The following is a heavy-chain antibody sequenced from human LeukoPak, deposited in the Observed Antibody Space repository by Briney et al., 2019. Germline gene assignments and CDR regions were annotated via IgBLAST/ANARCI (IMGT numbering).Heavy chain of an antibody. J-gene: IGHJ6*03. CDR1: GGSISSGSYY. V-gene: IGHV4-61*02. CDR3: ARDSRHYYYYMDV. CDR2: IYTSGST. Sequence: NPSETLSLTCTVSGGSISSGSYYWSWIRQPAGKGLERIGRIYTSGSTNYNPSLKSRVTISVDTSKNQFSLKLSSVTAADTAVYYCARDSRHYYYYMDVWGKGTTVTVSS. D-gene: IGHD2-2*01.